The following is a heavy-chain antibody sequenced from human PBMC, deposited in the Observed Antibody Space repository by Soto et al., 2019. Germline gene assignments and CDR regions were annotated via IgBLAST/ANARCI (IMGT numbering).Heavy chain of an antibody. CDR1: GYTFTGYY. D-gene: IGHD6-19*01. J-gene: IGHJ6*02. V-gene: IGHV1-2*04. Sequence: ASVKVSCKASGYTFTGYYMHWVRQAPEQGLEWMGWINPNSGGTNYAQKFQGWVTMTRDTSISTAYMELSRLRSDDTAVYYCAREGPLAVAVTTQYYYGMDVWGQGTTVTVSS. CDR2: INPNSGGT. CDR3: AREGPLAVAVTTQYYYGMDV.